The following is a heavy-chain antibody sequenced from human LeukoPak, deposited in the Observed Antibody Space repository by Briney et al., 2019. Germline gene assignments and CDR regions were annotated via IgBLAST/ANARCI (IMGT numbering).Heavy chain of an antibody. Sequence: PGGSLGLSCAASGFTFSNYWMHWVRQAPGKGLVWVSRINSDGSSTTYADSVKGRFTISRDNAKNTLYLQMNSLRAEDTAVYYCARDPHGYWWFDPWGQGTLVTVSS. J-gene: IGHJ5*02. CDR3: ARDPHGYWWFDP. CDR2: INSDGSST. CDR1: GFTFSNYW. D-gene: IGHD5-18*01. V-gene: IGHV3-74*03.